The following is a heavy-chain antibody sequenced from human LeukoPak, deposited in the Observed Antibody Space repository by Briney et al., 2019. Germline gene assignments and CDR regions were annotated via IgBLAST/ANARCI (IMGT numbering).Heavy chain of an antibody. Sequence: GGSLRLSCAASGFTVSDNYVTWVRQAPGKGLEWVSTVYNSDTTSSADSVRGRFTISRDNAENTVYLQMTSLRLEDTAVYYCASSIGGAASSNWFAAWGQGTLVTVSS. V-gene: IGHV3-53*01. CDR2: VYNSDTT. J-gene: IGHJ5*02. CDR1: GFTVSDNY. D-gene: IGHD3-22*01. CDR3: ASSIGGAASSNWFAA.